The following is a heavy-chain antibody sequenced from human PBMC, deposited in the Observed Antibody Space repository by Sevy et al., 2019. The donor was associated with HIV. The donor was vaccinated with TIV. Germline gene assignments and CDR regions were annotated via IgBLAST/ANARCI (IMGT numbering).Heavy chain of an antibody. CDR3: AKRPYSSGWYFPLDY. D-gene: IGHD6-19*01. CDR2: ISGGSGGT. V-gene: IGHV3-23*01. J-gene: IGHJ4*02. Sequence: GGSLRLSCVASGFTFSSYDMSWVRQAPGKGLEWVSAISGGSGGTYYADSVKGRFTISRDNSKNTLYLQMNSLRAEDTALYYCAKRPYSSGWYFPLDYWGQGTLVTVSA. CDR1: GFTFSSYD.